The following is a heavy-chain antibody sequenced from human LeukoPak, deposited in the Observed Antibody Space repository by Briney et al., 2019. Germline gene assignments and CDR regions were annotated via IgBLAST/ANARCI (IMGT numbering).Heavy chain of an antibody. Sequence: SGPTLVNPTQPLTLTCTFSGFSLSTSGMCVSWIRQPPGKALEWLARIDWDDDKYYSTSLKTRLTISKDTSKNQVVLTMTNMDPVDTATYYCARLPRDGYKYDYWGQGTLVTVSS. D-gene: IGHD5-24*01. CDR3: ARLPRDGYKYDY. CDR1: GFSLSTSGMC. J-gene: IGHJ4*02. V-gene: IGHV2-70*11. CDR2: IDWDDDK.